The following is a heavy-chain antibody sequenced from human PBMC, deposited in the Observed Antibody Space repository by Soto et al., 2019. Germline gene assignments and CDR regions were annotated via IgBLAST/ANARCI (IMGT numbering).Heavy chain of an antibody. CDR2: IYSSGNT. V-gene: IGHV4-39*01. CDR1: GGSISSSNYY. CDR3: ARPGAGMPHWYFDL. D-gene: IGHD1-26*01. J-gene: IGHJ2*01. Sequence: QLQLQESGPGLVKPAETLSLTCIVSGGSISSSNYYWGWIRQPPGKGLEWIGSIYSSGNTYYNRTLKSRVTISVDTSKNQFSLTLSSVTAADTAVYYCARPGAGMPHWYFDLWGRGTLVTVSS.